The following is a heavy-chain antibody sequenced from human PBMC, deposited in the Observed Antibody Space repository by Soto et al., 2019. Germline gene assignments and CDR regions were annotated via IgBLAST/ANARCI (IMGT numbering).Heavy chain of an antibody. Sequence: ASVKVSCKASGYTLASYGISWVRQAHGQGLEWMGWISAYNGNTNYAQKLQGRVTMTTDTSTSTAYMELRSLRAEDTALYYCARDRSPGSIRGVIRQTDFDYWGQGALVTVSS. V-gene: IGHV1-18*01. CDR1: GYTLASYG. J-gene: IGHJ4*02. CDR3: ARDRSPGSIRGVIRQTDFDY. D-gene: IGHD3-10*01. CDR2: ISAYNGNT.